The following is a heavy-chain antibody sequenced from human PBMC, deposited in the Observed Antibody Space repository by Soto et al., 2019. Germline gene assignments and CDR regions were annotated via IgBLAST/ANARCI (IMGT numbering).Heavy chain of an antibody. CDR2: INAGNGNT. V-gene: IGHV1-3*01. CDR1: GYTFTSYA. J-gene: IGHJ2*01. D-gene: IGHD3-22*01. Sequence: QVQLVQSGAEVKKPGASVKVSCKASGYTFTSYAMHWVRQAPGQRLEWMGWINAGNGNTKYSQKFQGRVTITRDTSASTAYMELSSLRSEDTAVYYCAKCHTNYDSSGYYYDWYFDLWGRGTLVTVSS. CDR3: AKCHTNYDSSGYYYDWYFDL.